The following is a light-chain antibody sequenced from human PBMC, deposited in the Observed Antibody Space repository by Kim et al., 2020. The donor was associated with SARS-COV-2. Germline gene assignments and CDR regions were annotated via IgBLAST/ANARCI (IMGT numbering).Light chain of an antibody. V-gene: IGLV2-14*03. CDR2: DVT. CDR3: SSYTSSSTPVV. CDR1: NSDVGSFNY. J-gene: IGLJ2*01. Sequence: QSALAQPASVSGSPGQSITISCTGTNSDVGSFNYVSWYQQQPGKAPKFIIYDVTNRPSGVSNRFSGSKSGNTASLTISGLQAEDEADYYCSSYTSSSTPVVFGGGTQLTVL.